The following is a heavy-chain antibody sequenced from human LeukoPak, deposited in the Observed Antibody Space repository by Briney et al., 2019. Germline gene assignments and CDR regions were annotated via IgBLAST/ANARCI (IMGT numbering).Heavy chain of an antibody. CDR3: ARDREAAAGSLPDY. Sequence: ASVKVSCKASGYTFTSHYMHWVRQAPGQGLERMGIINPSGGGTRYAQKFQGRVTMTRDTPTSTVYMELSSLRSEDTAVYYCARDREAAAGSLPDYWGQGTLVIVSS. CDR2: INPSGGGT. J-gene: IGHJ4*02. D-gene: IGHD6-13*01. V-gene: IGHV1-46*01. CDR1: GYTFTSHY.